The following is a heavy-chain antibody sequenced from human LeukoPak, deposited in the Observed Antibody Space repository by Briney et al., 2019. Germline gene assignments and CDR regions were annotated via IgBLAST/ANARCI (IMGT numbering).Heavy chain of an antibody. CDR2: ISGDGGRT. J-gene: IGHJ4*02. V-gene: IGHV3-43*02. CDR3: AKDRHDSSGYSDY. D-gene: IGHD3-22*01. CDR1: GYTFDDYA. Sequence: GGSLRLSCAASGYTFDDYAMHWVRQAPGKGLEWVSLISGDGGRTYYADSVKGRFTISRDNSKNSLYLQMNSLRTEDTALYYCAKDRHDSSGYSDYWGQGTLVTVSS.